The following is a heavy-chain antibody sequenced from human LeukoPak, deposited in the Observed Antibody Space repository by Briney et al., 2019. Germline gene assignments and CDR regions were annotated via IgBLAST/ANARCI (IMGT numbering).Heavy chain of an antibody. CDR2: IYPGDSDT. Sequence: RGESLKISCKGSGYSFTTHWIGWVRQMPGKGLEWMGIIYPGDSDTRYSPSFQGQVTISADKSISTVHLQWSSLKASDTAMYYCARHPPGGYSKGGFDYWGQGTLVTVSS. CDR1: GYSFTTHW. V-gene: IGHV5-51*01. J-gene: IGHJ4*02. D-gene: IGHD5-18*01. CDR3: ARHPPGGYSKGGFDY.